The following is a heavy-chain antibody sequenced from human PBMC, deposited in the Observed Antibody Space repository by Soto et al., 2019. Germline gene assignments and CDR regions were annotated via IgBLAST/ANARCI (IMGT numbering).Heavy chain of an antibody. J-gene: IGHJ3*02. CDR1: GFSLSNARMG. Sequence: QVTLKESGPVLVKPTETLTLTCTVSGFSLSNARMGVSWIRQPPGKALEWLAHIFSNDEKSYITSLKSRLTISKDTSKSQVVLTMTNMDPVDTATYYCARSKEEWLLYSHGAFDIWGQGTMVTVSS. D-gene: IGHD3-3*01. CDR3: ARSKEEWLLYSHGAFDI. V-gene: IGHV2-26*01. CDR2: IFSNDEK.